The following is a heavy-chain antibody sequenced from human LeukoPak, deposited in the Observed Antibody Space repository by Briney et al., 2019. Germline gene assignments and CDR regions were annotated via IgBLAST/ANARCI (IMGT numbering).Heavy chain of an antibody. CDR3: ARGGGLDV. CDR1: GFTFSNFW. D-gene: IGHD3-16*01. J-gene: IGHJ6*02. V-gene: IGHV3-7*03. Sequence: PGGSLRLSCTASGFTFSNFWMGWVRQAPGKGLEWVANIKQDETEKFYLGSVKGRFTISRDNAKNPLYLQMSNLRAEDTAVYFCARGGGLDVWGQGATVTVSS. CDR2: IKQDETEK.